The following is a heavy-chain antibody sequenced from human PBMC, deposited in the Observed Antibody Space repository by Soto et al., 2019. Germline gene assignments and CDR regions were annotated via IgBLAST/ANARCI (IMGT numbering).Heavy chain of an antibody. CDR3: ASYLGTGWFYFDL. D-gene: IGHD6-19*01. CDR2: INPRGGGT. J-gene: IGHJ4*02. Sequence: QVRLVQSGAEVKKTGASVKVSCKASGYTFTDYYIYWVRQAPGQALEWIGWINPRGGGTKYAQNVQGRVAVTTDTSISTSYMELSSLRADDKAQYYCASYLGTGWFYFDLWGQGTLVTVSA. V-gene: IGHV1-2*02. CDR1: GYTFTDYY.